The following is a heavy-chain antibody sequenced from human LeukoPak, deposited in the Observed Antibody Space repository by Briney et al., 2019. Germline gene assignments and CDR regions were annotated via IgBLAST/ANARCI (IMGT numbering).Heavy chain of an antibody. Sequence: SETLSLTCTVSGGSISSGDYYWSWIRQPPGKGLEWIRYIYYSGSIYYNPSLKSRVTISVDTSKNQFSLKLSSVTAADTAVYYCARASIAGNWFDPWGQGTLVTVSS. CDR2: IYYSGSI. CDR3: ARASIAGNWFDP. J-gene: IGHJ5*02. D-gene: IGHD6-6*01. V-gene: IGHV4-30-4*01. CDR1: GGSISSGDYY.